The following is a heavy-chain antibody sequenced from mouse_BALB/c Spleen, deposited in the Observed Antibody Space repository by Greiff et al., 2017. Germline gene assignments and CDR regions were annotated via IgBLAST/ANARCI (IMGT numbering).Heavy chain of an antibody. CDR3: ARFPYYYAMDY. Sequence: QVTLKESGPGILQPSQTLSLTCSFSGFSLSTSGMGVSWIRQPSGKGLEWLAHIYWDDDKRYNPSLKSRLTISKDTSRNQVFLKITSVDTADTATYYCARFPYYYAMDYWGQGTSVTVSS. CDR2: IYWDDDK. CDR1: GFSLSTSGMG. V-gene: IGHV8-12*01. J-gene: IGHJ4*01.